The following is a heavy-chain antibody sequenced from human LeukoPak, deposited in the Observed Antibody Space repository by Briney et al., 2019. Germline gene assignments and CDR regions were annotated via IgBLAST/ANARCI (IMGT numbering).Heavy chain of an antibody. V-gene: IGHV4-59*08. D-gene: IGHD1-1*01. J-gene: IGHJ5*02. CDR1: GGSISTYY. CDR3: GRHVQAPSFDP. CDR2: IYHSGST. Sequence: SETLSLTCTVSGGSISTYYWNWIRQPPGKGLEWIGYIYHSGSTNYNPSLQSRVTISIDTSKNQFSLKLTSVTAADTAVYYCGRHVQAPSFDPWGQGTLVTVSS.